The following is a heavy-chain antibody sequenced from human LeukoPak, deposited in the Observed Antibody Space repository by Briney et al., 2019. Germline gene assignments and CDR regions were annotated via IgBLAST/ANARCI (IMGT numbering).Heavy chain of an antibody. CDR3: SKGRELDDGVLES. J-gene: IGHJ4*02. CDR2: IRGNGGGT. CDR1: GFTFSSNA. Sequence: PGGSLRLSCAASGFTFSSNAMTWVRQAPGKGLEWVSTIRGNGGGTHYAESLRGRFTISRDNSKSTVYLQMNSLSAEDTAIYYCSKGRELDDGVLESWGRGTLVTVSS. D-gene: IGHD1-1*01. V-gene: IGHV3-23*01.